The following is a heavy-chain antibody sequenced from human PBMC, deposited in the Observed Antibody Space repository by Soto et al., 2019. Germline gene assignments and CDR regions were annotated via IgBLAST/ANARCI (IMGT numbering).Heavy chain of an antibody. CDR2: IYHSGST. CDR1: GGSISSSNW. J-gene: IGHJ6*02. Sequence: SETLSLTCAVSGGSISSSNWWSWVRQPPGKGLEWIGEIYHSGSTNYNPSLKSRVTISVDKSKNQFSLKLSSVTAADTAVYYCARLRITMVRGARGYYYYGMDVWGQGPTVTVSS. CDR3: ARLRITMVRGARGYYYYGMDV. D-gene: IGHD3-10*01. V-gene: IGHV4-4*02.